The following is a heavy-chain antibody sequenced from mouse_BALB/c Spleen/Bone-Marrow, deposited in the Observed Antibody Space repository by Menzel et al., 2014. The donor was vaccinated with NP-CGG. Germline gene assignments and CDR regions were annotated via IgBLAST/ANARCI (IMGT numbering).Heavy chain of an antibody. Sequence: VQLQQSGPGLVKPGASVKISCKASGYAFSSSRMNWVKQRPGQGLEWIGRIYPGDGDTNYNGKFKGKATLTADKSSSTAYMQLSSLTSVDSAVYFCARDYGSSYGGVNYWGQGTTLTVSS. D-gene: IGHD1-1*01. V-gene: IGHV1-82*01. CDR3: ARDYGSSYGGVNY. J-gene: IGHJ2*01. CDR1: GYAFSSSR. CDR2: IYPGDGDT.